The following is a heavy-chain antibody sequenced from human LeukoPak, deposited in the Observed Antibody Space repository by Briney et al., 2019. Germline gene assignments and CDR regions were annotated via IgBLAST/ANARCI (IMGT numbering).Heavy chain of an antibody. CDR3: ARDLGFDGMDV. D-gene: IGHD3-10*01. CDR1: GGSISSYY. CDR2: IYYRGST. Sequence: SETLSLTCTVSGGSISSYYWSWIRPPPGKGLEWIGYIYYRGSTNYNPSLKSRVTISVDKSKNQFSLKLSSVTAADTAVYYCARDLGFDGMDVWGQGTTVTVSS. V-gene: IGHV4-59*12. J-gene: IGHJ6*02.